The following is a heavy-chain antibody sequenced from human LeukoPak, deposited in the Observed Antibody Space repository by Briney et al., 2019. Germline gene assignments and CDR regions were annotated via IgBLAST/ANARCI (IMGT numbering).Heavy chain of an antibody. CDR2: ISSSGSTI. D-gene: IGHD3-10*01. CDR1: GFTFSSYE. CDR3: ASIYYYGSGSYYNGENDY. J-gene: IGHJ4*02. V-gene: IGHV3-48*03. Sequence: PGGSLRLSCAASGFTFSSYEMNWVRQAPGKGLEWVSYISSSGSTIYYADSVKGRFTISRDNAKNSLYLQMNSLRAEGTAVYYCASIYYYGSGSYYNGENDYWGQGTLVTVSS.